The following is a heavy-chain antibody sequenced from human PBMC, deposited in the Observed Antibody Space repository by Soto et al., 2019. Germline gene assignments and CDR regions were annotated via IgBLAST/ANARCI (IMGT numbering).Heavy chain of an antibody. CDR2: INHSGST. J-gene: IGHJ4*02. D-gene: IGHD2-15*01. CDR1: DGSFSGYY. Sequence: SETLSLTCAVYDGSFSGYYWSWLRQPPGKGLEWIGEINHSGSTNYNPSLKSRVTISVDTSKNQFSLKLSSVTAADTAVYYCAREPRYCSGGSCYSRGFDYWGQGTLVTVSS. V-gene: IGHV4-34*01. CDR3: AREPRYCSGGSCYSRGFDY.